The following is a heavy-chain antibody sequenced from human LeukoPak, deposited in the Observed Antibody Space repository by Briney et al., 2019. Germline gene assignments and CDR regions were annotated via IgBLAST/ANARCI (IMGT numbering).Heavy chain of an antibody. Sequence: GGSLRLSCAASGFTFSSYGMHWVRQAPGKGLEWVAFIRYDGINKYYADSVKGRFTISRDNSKNTLYLQMNSLRAEDTAVYYCARGVDIVATPYYYYMDVWGKGTTVTVSS. CDR2: IRYDGINK. CDR1: GFTFSSYG. V-gene: IGHV3-30*02. D-gene: IGHD5-12*01. CDR3: ARGVDIVATPYYYYMDV. J-gene: IGHJ6*03.